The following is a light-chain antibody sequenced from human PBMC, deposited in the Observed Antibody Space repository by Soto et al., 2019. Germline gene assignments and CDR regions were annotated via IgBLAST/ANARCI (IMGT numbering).Light chain of an antibody. CDR3: QQSYSDPPIT. J-gene: IGKJ5*01. CDR1: QSVSSN. CDR2: GAS. Sequence: EIVMTQSPATLSVSPGERATLSCRASQSVSSNLAWYQQKPGQAPRLLIYGASTRATGIPARFSGSGSGTEFTLTISSLQSEDFATYYCQQSYSDPPITFGQGTRLEIK. V-gene: IGKV3-15*01.